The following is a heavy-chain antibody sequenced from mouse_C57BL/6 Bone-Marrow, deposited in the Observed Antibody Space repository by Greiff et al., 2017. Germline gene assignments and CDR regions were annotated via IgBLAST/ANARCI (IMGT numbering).Heavy chain of an antibody. D-gene: IGHD1-1*01. CDR3: ASLLRYAMDY. V-gene: IGHV5-9*01. CDR2: ISGGGGNT. Sequence: EVMLVESGGGLVKPGGSLKLSCAASGFTFSSYTMSWVRQTPEKRLEWVATISGGGGNTYYPDSVKGRFTISRDNAKNTLYLQMSSLRSEDTALYYCASLLRYAMDYWGQGTSVTVSS. J-gene: IGHJ4*01. CDR1: GFTFSSYT.